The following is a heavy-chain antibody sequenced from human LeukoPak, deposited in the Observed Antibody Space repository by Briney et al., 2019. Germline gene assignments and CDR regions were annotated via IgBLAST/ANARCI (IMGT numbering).Heavy chain of an antibody. CDR2: IMEDGSVQ. D-gene: IGHD4-23*01. Sequence: GGSLRLSCAASGFTFSSYAMSWVRQAPGKGLEWVACIMEDGSVQKYVDSVRGRFTISRDNARSSLYLQMNSLRVEDTAVYYCAKDRIGGALEFWGQGTLATVSS. V-gene: IGHV3-7*01. J-gene: IGHJ4*02. CDR1: GFTFSSYA. CDR3: AKDRIGGALEF.